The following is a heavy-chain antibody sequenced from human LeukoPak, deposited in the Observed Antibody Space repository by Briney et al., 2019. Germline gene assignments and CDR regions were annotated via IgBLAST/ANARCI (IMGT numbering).Heavy chain of an antibody. J-gene: IGHJ6*02. CDR1: GFTFTTYW. V-gene: IGHV3-74*01. Sequence: GGSLRLSCAASGFTFTTYWMHRVRQAPGKGLVWVSHINSDGSITSYADSVKGRFTISRDNAKNTLYLQMNSLRAEDTAVYYCARDAVDTANAVWGQGTTVTVSS. CDR3: ARDAVDTANAV. CDR2: INSDGSIT. D-gene: IGHD5-18*01.